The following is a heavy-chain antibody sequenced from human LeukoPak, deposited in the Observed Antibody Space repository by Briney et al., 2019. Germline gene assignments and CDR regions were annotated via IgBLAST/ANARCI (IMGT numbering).Heavy chain of an antibody. J-gene: IGHJ4*02. V-gene: IGHV3-7*03. Sequence: GGSLRLSCVASALTFSSYWMTWVRQAPGKGLEWVASIKQDGSAQYDVDSVKGRFIISRDNAKNSLYLQMNSLRAEDTAVYYCARDGGYCSGGTCYSTYWGQGTLVTVSS. D-gene: IGHD2-15*01. CDR1: ALTFSSYW. CDR2: IKQDGSAQ. CDR3: ARDGGYCSGGTCYSTY.